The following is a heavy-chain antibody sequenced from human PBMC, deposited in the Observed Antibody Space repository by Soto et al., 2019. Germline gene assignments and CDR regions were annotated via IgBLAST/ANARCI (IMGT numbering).Heavy chain of an antibody. CDR1: GYTFTSYA. V-gene: IGHV1-3*01. CDR3: ARDRGSMVRGVIGYYYYGMDV. D-gene: IGHD3-10*01. CDR2: INAGNGNT. J-gene: IGHJ6*02. Sequence: ASVKVYCEASGYTFTSYAMHWVRQAPGQRLEWMGWINAGNGNTKYSQKFQGRVTMTRDTSASTAYMELRSLRSDDTAVYYCARDRGSMVRGVIGYYYYGMDVWGQGTTVTVSS.